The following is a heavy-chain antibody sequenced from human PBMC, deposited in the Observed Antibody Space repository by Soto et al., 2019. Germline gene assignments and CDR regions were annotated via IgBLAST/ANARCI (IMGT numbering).Heavy chain of an antibody. D-gene: IGHD3-10*01. Sequence: SLSVTASAPGAGINTGDSSWSWIRQSPGKGLEWIGYFYDSGSTYINPSLKSRVSMSLDTSKKQFYLHLSSVTAADTAVYSCATAPGPYYHGMDVWGQGTTVTVSS. CDR2: FYDSGST. CDR3: ATAPGPYYHGMDV. J-gene: IGHJ6*02. CDR1: GAGINTGDSS. V-gene: IGHV4-30-4*01.